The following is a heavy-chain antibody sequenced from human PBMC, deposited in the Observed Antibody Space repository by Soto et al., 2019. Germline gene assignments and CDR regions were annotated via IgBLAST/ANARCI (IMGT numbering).Heavy chain of an antibody. Sequence: GGSLRLSCAASGFSFSNYWMHWVRQAPGKGLEWVANIREDGNEKKYGDSVKGRFTVSRDNAKKSLSLQMNSLRGEDTAVYYCAKGQIAAGAKLRFDYWGQGTLVTVSS. D-gene: IGHD6-13*01. V-gene: IGHV3-7*03. CDR3: AKGQIAAGAKLRFDY. CDR2: IREDGNEK. J-gene: IGHJ4*02. CDR1: GFSFSNYW.